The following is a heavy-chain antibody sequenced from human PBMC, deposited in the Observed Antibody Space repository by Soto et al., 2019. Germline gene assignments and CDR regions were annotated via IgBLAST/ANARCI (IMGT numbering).Heavy chain of an antibody. D-gene: IGHD2-15*01. V-gene: IGHV3-30*18. CDR2: ISYDGSNK. Sequence: ESGGGVVQPGRSLRLSCAASGFTFSSYGMHWVRQAPGKGLEWVAVISYDGSNKYYAYSVKGRFTISRDNSKNTLYLQMNSLRAEDTAVYYCAKERDIVVLVAPLDYWGQGTLVTVSS. CDR3: AKERDIVVLVAPLDY. CDR1: GFTFSSYG. J-gene: IGHJ4*02.